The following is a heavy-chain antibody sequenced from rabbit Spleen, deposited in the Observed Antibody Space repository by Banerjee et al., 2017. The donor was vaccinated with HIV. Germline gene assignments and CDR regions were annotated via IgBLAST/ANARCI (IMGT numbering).Heavy chain of an antibody. CDR3: ARGSAAMTMVITGFYFNL. V-gene: IGHV1S40*01. J-gene: IGHJ4*01. CDR1: GFSFSNSYY. D-gene: IGHD2-1*01. Sequence: QSLEESGGDLVKPGASLTLTCKASGFSFSNSYYMCWVRQAPGKGLESIACIYGGDGGSTWYASWAKGRFTISKTSSTTVTLQVTSLTAADTATYFCARGSAAMTMVITGFYFNLWGQGTLVTVS. CDR2: IYGGDGGST.